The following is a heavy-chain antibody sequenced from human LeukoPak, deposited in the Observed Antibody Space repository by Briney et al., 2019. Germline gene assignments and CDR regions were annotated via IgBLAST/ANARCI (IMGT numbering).Heavy chain of an antibody. J-gene: IGHJ2*01. CDR1: GGSISSYY. CDR3: ARAFFPPQLTTPQWYFDL. D-gene: IGHD4/OR15-4a*01. Sequence: SETLSLTCTVSGGSISSYYWSWIRQPAGKGLEWIGRIYTSGSTNYNPSLKSRVTMSVDTSKNQFSLKLSSVTAADTAVYYCARAFFPPQLTTPQWYFDLWGRGTLVTVSS. V-gene: IGHV4-4*07. CDR2: IYTSGST.